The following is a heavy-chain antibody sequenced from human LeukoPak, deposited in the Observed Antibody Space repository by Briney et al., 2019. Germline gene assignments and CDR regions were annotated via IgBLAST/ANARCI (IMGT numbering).Heavy chain of an antibody. V-gene: IGHV1-46*01. CDR1: GYTFSRYY. CDR2: INPSGGST. D-gene: IGHD3/OR15-3a*01. CDR3: ARWGASGLALIYYYGMDV. Sequence: ASVKVSCKASGYTFSRYYMHWVRQAPGQGLEWMGIINPSGGSTSYAQNFQGRDTMTRDTSTRIVYMELSSLRSEDTAVYYCARWGASGLALIYYYGMDVWGQGTTVTVSS. J-gene: IGHJ6*02.